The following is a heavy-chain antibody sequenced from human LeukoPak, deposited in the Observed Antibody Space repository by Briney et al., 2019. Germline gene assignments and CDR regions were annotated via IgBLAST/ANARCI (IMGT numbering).Heavy chain of an antibody. Sequence: SSQTLSLTCTVSGGCISSGGYYWSWIRQPPGKGLEWIGYIYHSGSTYYNPSLKSRVTISVDRSKNQFSLKLSSVTAADTAVYYCARQLFPSITIFGVVGAFDIWGQGTMVTVSS. V-gene: IGHV4-30-2*01. CDR1: GGCISSGGYY. CDR2: IYHSGST. D-gene: IGHD3-3*01. J-gene: IGHJ3*02. CDR3: ARQLFPSITIFGVVGAFDI.